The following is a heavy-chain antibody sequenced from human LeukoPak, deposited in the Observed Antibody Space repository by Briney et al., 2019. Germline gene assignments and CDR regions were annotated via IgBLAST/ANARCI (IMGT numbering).Heavy chain of an antibody. V-gene: IGHV4-39*01. CDR2: IYYSGST. CDR3: ASQGLLWFGVDY. CDR1: GGSISSSSYY. Sequence: SETLSLTCTVSGGSISSSSYYWGWIRRPPGKGLEWIGSIYYSGSTYYNPSLKSRVTISVDTSKNQFSLKLSSVTAADTAVYYCASQGLLWFGVDYWGQGTLVTVSS. J-gene: IGHJ4*02. D-gene: IGHD3-10*01.